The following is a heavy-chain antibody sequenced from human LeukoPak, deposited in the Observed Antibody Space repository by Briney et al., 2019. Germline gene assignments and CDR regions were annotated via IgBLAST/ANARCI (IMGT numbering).Heavy chain of an antibody. D-gene: IGHD2-15*01. V-gene: IGHV3-48*01. CDR3: ARVRARLVVVVAALDY. J-gene: IGHJ4*02. CDR1: GFTFNTYN. Sequence: GGSLRLSCAASGFTFNTYNMDWVRQAPGKGLEWVSYISSSSSTIYYADSVKGRFTISRDNAKNSLYLQMNSLRAEDTAVYYCARVRARLVVVVAALDYWGQGTLVTVSS. CDR2: ISSSSSTI.